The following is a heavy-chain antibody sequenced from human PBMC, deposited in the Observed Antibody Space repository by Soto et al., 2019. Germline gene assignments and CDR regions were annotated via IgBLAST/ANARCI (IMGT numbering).Heavy chain of an antibody. D-gene: IGHD2-8*02. CDR2: IYYSGST. Sequence: ETLSLTCTVSGGSISSSSYYWGWIRQPPGKGLEWIGSIYYSGSTYYNPSLKSRVTISVDTSKNQFSLKLSSVTAADTAVYYCVQGTGYNLYYYYGMDVWGQGTTVTVSS. CDR3: VQGTGYNLYYYYGMDV. CDR1: GGSISSSSYY. J-gene: IGHJ6*02. V-gene: IGHV4-39*01.